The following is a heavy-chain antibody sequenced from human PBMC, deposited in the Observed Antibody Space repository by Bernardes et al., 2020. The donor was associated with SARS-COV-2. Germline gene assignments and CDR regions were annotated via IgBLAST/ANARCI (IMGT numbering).Heavy chain of an antibody. CDR2: IRDKAKSYTT. CDR3: ARAGSNAVSYQYAMDV. D-gene: IGHD2-15*01. CDR1: GFIFSDHY. Sequence: GGSLRLSCATSGFIFSDHYMDWLRQSPGKGLEWVGRIRDKAKSYTTQYAASVKGRFTISRDDSKNSLYLQMNSLKTEDTAIYYCARAGSNAVSYQYAMDVWGQGTTVTVS. V-gene: IGHV3-72*01. J-gene: IGHJ6*02.